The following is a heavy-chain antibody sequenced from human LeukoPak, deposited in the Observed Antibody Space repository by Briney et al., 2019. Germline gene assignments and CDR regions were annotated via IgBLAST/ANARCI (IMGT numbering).Heavy chain of an antibody. V-gene: IGHV4-31*03. CDR3: ARDAQL. D-gene: IGHD2-2*01. CDR1: GGSISSGGYY. Sequence: KPSETLSLTCTVSGGSISSGGYYWSWIRQHPGKGLAWIGYIYYSGRTYYNQSLTSRLTISVDTSKNQFSLKLSSVTAADTAVYYCARDAQLWGQGTLVTVSS. J-gene: IGHJ4*02. CDR2: IYYSGRT.